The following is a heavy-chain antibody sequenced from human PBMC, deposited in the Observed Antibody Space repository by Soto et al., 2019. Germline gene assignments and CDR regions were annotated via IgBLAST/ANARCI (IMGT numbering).Heavy chain of an antibody. V-gene: IGHV3-30*18. CDR3: AKDTIGYCSSTSCYGY. D-gene: IGHD2-2*01. CDR2: ISYDGSNK. Sequence: PGGSLRLSCAASGFTFSSYGMHWVRQAPGKGLEWVAVISYDGSNKYYADSVKGRFTISRDNSKNTLYLQMNSLRAEDTAVYYCAKDTIGYCSSTSCYGYWGQGTLVTV. CDR1: GFTFSSYG. J-gene: IGHJ4*02.